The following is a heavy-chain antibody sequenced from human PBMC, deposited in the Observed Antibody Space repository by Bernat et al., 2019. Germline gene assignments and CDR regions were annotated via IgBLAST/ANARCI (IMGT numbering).Heavy chain of an antibody. D-gene: IGHD1-1*01. J-gene: IGHJ4*02. CDR3: ARDEGTIVAVFNSYFDY. CDR2: ISYDGSK. V-gene: IGHV3-30*10. CDR1: GFSFSSKV. Sequence: QLQLVESGGGVVQPGRSLRLSCAASGFSFSSKVMHWVRQAPGKGLEWVALISYDGSKYYTDSVKGRFTISRDNSKNTLYLQMDSLRAEDTAVYFCARDEGTIVAVFNSYFDYWGQGTLVTVSS.